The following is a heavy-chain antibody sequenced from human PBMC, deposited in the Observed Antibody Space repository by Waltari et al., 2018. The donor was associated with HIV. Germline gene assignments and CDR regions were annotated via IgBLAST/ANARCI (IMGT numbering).Heavy chain of an antibody. CDR2: SYYTVRA. Sequence: QLQLQESGPGLVKPSETLSLTCTVSGGSVSSSSYFWGWLRQPPGKGLEWVGRSYYTVRAYYNPSLKSRVTISVDTSKNQFSLKVTSVTAADTAVYYCARHALRVGAAYWNFDLWGRGTLVTVSS. CDR1: GGSVSSSSYF. J-gene: IGHJ2*01. V-gene: IGHV4-39*01. CDR3: ARHALRVGAAYWNFDL. D-gene: IGHD1-26*01.